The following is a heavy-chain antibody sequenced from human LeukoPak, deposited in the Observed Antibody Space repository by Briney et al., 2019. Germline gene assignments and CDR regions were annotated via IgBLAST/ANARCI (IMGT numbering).Heavy chain of an antibody. CDR1: GFTFSDYY. V-gene: IGHV3-11*01. J-gene: IGHJ6*02. CDR3: ARDKEDIVVVPAASIYYYYGMDV. Sequence: GGSLRLSCAASGFTFSDYYMSWIRQAPGKGLEWVSYINSSGSTIYYADSVKGRFTISRDNAKNSLYLQMNSLRAEDTAVYYCARDKEDIVVVPAASIYYYYGMDVWGQGTTVTVSS. CDR2: INSSGSTI. D-gene: IGHD2-2*01.